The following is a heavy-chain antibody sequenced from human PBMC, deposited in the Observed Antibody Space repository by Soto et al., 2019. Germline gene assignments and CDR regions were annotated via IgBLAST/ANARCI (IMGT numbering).Heavy chain of an antibody. CDR1: GFTFSSYA. CDR2: ISYDGSNK. CDR3: ARDLGVGQIVPFAY. J-gene: IGHJ4*02. Sequence: GGSLRLSCAASGFTFSSYAMHWVRQAPGKGLEWVAVISYDGSNKYYADSVKGRFTISRDNSKNTLYLQMNSLRAEDTAVYYCARDLGVGQIVPFAYWGQGTLVTVPQ. D-gene: IGHD2-21*01. V-gene: IGHV3-30-3*01.